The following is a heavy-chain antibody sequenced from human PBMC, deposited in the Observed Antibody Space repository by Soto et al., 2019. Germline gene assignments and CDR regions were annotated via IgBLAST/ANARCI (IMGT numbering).Heavy chain of an antibody. J-gene: IGHJ6*02. CDR3: TITYYDILTGYSYGMDV. CDR2: IKSKTDGGTT. CDR1: GFTFSNAW. Sequence: GSLRLSCAASGFTFSNAWMSWVRQAPGKGLEWVGRIKSKTDGGTTDYAAPVKGRFTISRDDSKNTLYLQMNSLKTEDTAVYYCTITYYDILTGYSYGMDVWGQGTTVTSP. V-gene: IGHV3-15*01. D-gene: IGHD3-9*01.